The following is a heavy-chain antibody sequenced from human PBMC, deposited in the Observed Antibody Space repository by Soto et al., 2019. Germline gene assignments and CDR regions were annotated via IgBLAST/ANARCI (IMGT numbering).Heavy chain of an antibody. CDR1: GYTFTSYD. CDR2: MNPNSGNT. V-gene: IGHV1-8*01. Sequence: QVQLVQSGAEVKKPGASVKVSCKASGYTFTSYDINWLLQATGQGLEWMGWMNPNSGNTVYAQKFQGRVTMTMNTSISTAYMELSSLRYEDTAGYYCARENPSGLDYWGQGTLVTVSS. CDR3: ARENPSGLDY. J-gene: IGHJ4*02.